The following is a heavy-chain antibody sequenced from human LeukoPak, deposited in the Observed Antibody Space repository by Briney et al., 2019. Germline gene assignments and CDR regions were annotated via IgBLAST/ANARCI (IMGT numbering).Heavy chain of an antibody. V-gene: IGHV4-59*01. Sequence: SETLSLTCTVSGGSIRSYYWIWNRQPPGKGLEWIAYIYYSGSTNYNPSLESRVAISVDTSKNQFSLKLDSVTAADTAVYYCARLQATVSIHAYFDFWGQGTLVTVSS. J-gene: IGHJ4*02. CDR2: IYYSGST. CDR1: GGSIRSYY. CDR3: ARLQATVSIHAYFDF. D-gene: IGHD4-17*01.